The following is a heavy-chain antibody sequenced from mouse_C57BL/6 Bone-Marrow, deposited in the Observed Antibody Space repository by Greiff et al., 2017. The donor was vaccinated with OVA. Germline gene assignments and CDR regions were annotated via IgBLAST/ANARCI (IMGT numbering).Heavy chain of an antibody. CDR1: GIDFSRYW. V-gene: IGHV4-1*01. CDR3: ARPYSNYGYGEV. D-gene: IGHD2-5*01. Sequence: EVMLVESGGGLVQPGGSLKLSCAASGIDFSRYWMSWVRRAPGKGLEWIGEINPDSSTLNYAPSLKDKFIISSDNAKTTLYLQMSKVRDEDTAHYYCARPYSNYGYGEVWGTGTTVTVSS. CDR2: INPDSSTL. J-gene: IGHJ1*03.